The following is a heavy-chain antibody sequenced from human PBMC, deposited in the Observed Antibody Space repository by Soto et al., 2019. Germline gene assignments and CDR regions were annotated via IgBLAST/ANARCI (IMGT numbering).Heavy chain of an antibody. Sequence: HPGGSLRLSCAASGFTFSSYDMHWVRQATGKGLEWVSAIGTAGDTYYPGSVKGRFTISRENAKNSLYLQMNSLRAGDTAVYYCARALSSFRSGSRSLDAFDIWGQGTMVTVSS. CDR1: GFTFSSYD. CDR3: ARALSSFRSGSRSLDAFDI. J-gene: IGHJ3*02. V-gene: IGHV3-13*04. D-gene: IGHD3-22*01. CDR2: IGTAGDT.